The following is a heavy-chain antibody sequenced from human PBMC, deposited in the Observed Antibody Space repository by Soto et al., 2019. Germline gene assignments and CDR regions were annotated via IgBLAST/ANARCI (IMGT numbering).Heavy chain of an antibody. D-gene: IGHD3-10*01. CDR1: GFTFSTSW. Sequence: GSLRLSCAASGFTFSTSWMSWVRQAPGKGLEWVANIKEDGSEKYYVDSVKGRFTISRDHAKNSLYLQMNSLGADDTAVYYCARADYYGDPGSYWGQGTLVTVSS. J-gene: IGHJ4*02. CDR3: ARADYYGDPGSY. CDR2: IKEDGSEK. V-gene: IGHV3-7*01.